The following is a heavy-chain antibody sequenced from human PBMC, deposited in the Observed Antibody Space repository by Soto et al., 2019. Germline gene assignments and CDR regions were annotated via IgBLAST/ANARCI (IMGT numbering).Heavy chain of an antibody. CDR2: INSDGSMT. D-gene: IGHD4-4*01. CDR1: GCSCSRYR. CDR3: VRGKDQYNTLTYSYYDQ. V-gene: IGHV3-74*01. J-gene: IGHJ5*02. Sequence: GALRRSCVASGCSCSRYRIHWVRQAPGEGLMWVSRINSDGSMTSYADSVKGRFTISRDNAKNTVYLHMNSLRAEDTARYYCVRGKDQYNTLTYSYYDQWGQGTLVTSPQ.